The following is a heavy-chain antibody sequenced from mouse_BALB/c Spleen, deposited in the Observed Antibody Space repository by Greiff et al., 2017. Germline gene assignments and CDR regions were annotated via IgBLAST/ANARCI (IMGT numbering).Heavy chain of an antibody. V-gene: IGHV5-17*02. D-gene: IGHD1-2*01. Sequence: EVKVEESGGGLVQPGGSRKLSCAASGFTFSSFGMHWVRQAPEKGLEWVAYISSGSSTIYYADTVKGRFTISRDNPKNTLFLQMTSLRSEDTAMYYCARSAGDSYWYFDVWGAGTTVTVSS. CDR1: GFTFSSFG. J-gene: IGHJ1*01. CDR2: ISSGSSTI. CDR3: ARSAGDSYWYFDV.